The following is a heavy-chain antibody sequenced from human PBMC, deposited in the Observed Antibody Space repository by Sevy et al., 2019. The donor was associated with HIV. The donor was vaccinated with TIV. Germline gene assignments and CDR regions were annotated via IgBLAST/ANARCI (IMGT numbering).Heavy chain of an antibody. J-gene: IGHJ4*02. Sequence: ASVKVSCKASGGTFSSYAISWVRQAPGQGLEWMGGIIPIFGTANYAQKFQGRVTNTADESTSPAYMELSSLRSEDTAVYYCASTREYSSGDDYWGQGTLVTVSS. D-gene: IGHD6-19*01. CDR2: IIPIFGTA. CDR3: ASTREYSSGDDY. V-gene: IGHV1-69*13. CDR1: GGTFSSYA.